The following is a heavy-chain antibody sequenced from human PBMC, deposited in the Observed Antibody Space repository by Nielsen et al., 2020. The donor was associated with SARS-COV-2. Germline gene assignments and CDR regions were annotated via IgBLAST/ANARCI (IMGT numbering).Heavy chain of an antibody. J-gene: IGHJ6*03. D-gene: IGHD1-26*01. CDR3: ARVIVGATTEYYYMDV. V-gene: IGHV3-74*01. CDR1: GFTFSSYW. CDR2: INSDGSST. Sequence: GESLKISCAASGFTFSSYWMYWVRQAPGKGLVWVSRINSDGSSTSYADSVKGRFTISRDNAKNTLYLQMNSLRAEDTAVYYCARVIVGATTEYYYMDVWGKGTTVTVSS.